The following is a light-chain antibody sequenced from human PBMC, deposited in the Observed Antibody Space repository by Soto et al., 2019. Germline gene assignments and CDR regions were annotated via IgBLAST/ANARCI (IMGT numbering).Light chain of an antibody. Sequence: EIVMTQSPATLSVSPGERATLSCRASQSVSSNLAWYQQKPGQAPRLLIYGASTRATGIPARISGSGSGTEFTLAISSLQSEDFAVYSGQQYNNWPPRTFGQGTKLEIK. CDR3: QQYNNWPPRT. CDR2: GAS. V-gene: IGKV3-15*01. J-gene: IGKJ2*01. CDR1: QSVSSN.